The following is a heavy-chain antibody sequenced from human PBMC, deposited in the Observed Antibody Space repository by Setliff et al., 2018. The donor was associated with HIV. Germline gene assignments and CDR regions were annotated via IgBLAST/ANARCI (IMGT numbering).Heavy chain of an antibody. V-gene: IGHV4-59*10. Sequence: SETLSLTCAVYGGSFSGYYWTWIRQPAGKGPEWIGHIYTNGYTYYNPSLKSRVTISVDTSKNQFSLKLSSVTAADTAVYFCARAGYYGTTSYWEYFQHWGQGALVTVSS. CDR1: GGSFSGYY. D-gene: IGHD1-7*01. CDR3: ARAGYYGTTSYWEYFQH. J-gene: IGHJ1*01. CDR2: IYTNGYT.